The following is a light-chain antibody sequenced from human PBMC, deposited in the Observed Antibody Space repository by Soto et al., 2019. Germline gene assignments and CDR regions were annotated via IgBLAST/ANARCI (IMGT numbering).Light chain of an antibody. CDR1: QSVLYSSNNKNY. Sequence: DIVMTQSPDSLAVSLGERATINCKSSQSVLYSSNNKNYLAWYQQKPGQPPKLLIYWASTRESGVPDRFSGSWSGTDFTLTISSLQAEDVAVYYCQQYYSTRTFGQGTKVEIQ. J-gene: IGKJ1*01. V-gene: IGKV4-1*01. CDR3: QQYYSTRT. CDR2: WAS.